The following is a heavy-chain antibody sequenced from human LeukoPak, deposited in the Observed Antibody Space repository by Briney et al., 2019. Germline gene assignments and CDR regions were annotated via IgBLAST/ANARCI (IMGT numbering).Heavy chain of an antibody. CDR1: GFTFSNAW. Sequence: PGGSLRLSCAASGFTFSNAWMXWIRQAPGXGLEWLSYISSSSSYTNYADSVKGRFTISRDNAKNSLYLQLNSLRAEDTAVYYCARDLKGSAWYVDYWGQGTLVTVSS. J-gene: IGHJ4*02. CDR3: ARDLKGSAWYVDY. D-gene: IGHD6-19*01. V-gene: IGHV3-11*05. CDR2: ISSSSSYT.